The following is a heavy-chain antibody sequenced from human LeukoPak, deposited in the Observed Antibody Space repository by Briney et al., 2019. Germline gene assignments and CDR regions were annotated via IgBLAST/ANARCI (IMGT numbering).Heavy chain of an antibody. V-gene: IGHV3-74*01. CDR3: AREGVWRQQLVDYYYGMDV. Sequence: GGSLRLSCAASGFTFSSYWMHWVRHAPGKGLVWVSRINSDGSSTSYADSVKGRFTISRDNAKNTLYLQMNSLRAEDTAVYYCAREGVWRQQLVDYYYGMDVWGQGTTVTVSS. CDR1: GFTFSSYW. J-gene: IGHJ6*02. D-gene: IGHD6-13*01. CDR2: INSDGSST.